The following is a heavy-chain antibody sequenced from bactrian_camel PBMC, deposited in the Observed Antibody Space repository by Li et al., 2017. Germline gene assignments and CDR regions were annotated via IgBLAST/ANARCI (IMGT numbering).Heavy chain of an antibody. CDR1: GYTYNQDC. V-gene: IGHV3S53*01. D-gene: IGHD7*01. CDR2: FDRGGGT. Sequence: HVQLVESGGGSVQAGGSLRLACVASGYTYNQDCMGWYRQSPGKEREAVASFDRGGGTSYPDSAKGRFTISRDTVKNILNLQMNSLKPEDTAMYYCCGNCGKCRDANWPPYWGRGTQVTVS. CDR3: CGNCGKCRDANWPPY. J-gene: IGHJ4*01.